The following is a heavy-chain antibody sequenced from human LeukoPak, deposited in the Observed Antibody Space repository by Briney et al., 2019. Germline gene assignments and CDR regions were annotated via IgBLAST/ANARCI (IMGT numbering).Heavy chain of an antibody. CDR1: GVSISSSNSY. V-gene: IGHV4-39*07. CDR3: AREFIVVVPAASRLYYYYMDV. D-gene: IGHD2-2*01. CDR2: IYYSGDT. Sequence: SETLALTCTVSGVSISSSNSYWGWIRQPPGKGLEWIGSIYYSGDTYYNASLKSQVSISIDTSKNQFSLRLTSVTAADTAVYYCAREFIVVVPAASRLYYYYMDVWGKGTTVTISS. J-gene: IGHJ6*03.